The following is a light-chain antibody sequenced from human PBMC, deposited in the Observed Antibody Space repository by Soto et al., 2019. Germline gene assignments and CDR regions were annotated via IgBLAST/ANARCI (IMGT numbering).Light chain of an antibody. J-gene: IGKJ1*01. CDR1: QSVSSSY. Sequence: EIVLTQSPGTLSLSPGEKATLSCSASQSVSSSYLAWYQQKPGQAPRLLIYSASSRATGIPDRFSGSGSGTDFTLTISRLEPEDFAVYYCQQYGSSPVAFGQGTKVDIK. CDR3: QQYGSSPVA. V-gene: IGKV3-20*01. CDR2: SAS.